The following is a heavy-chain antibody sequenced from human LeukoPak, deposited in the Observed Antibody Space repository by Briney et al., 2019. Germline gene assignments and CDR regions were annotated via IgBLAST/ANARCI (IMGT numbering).Heavy chain of an antibody. Sequence: SVKVSCKASGGTFSSYAISWVRQAPGKGLEWMGRIIPIFGIANYAQKFQGRVTITADRSTSTAYMELSSLRSEDTAVYYCAREHDSSGYHSYYYGMDVWGQGTTVTVSS. V-gene: IGHV1-69*04. CDR2: IIPIFGIA. CDR3: AREHDSSGYHSYYYGMDV. J-gene: IGHJ6*02. D-gene: IGHD3-22*01. CDR1: GGTFSSYA.